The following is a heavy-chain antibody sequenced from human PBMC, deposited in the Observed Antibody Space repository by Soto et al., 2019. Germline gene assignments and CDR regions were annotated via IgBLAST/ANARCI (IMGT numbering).Heavy chain of an antibody. D-gene: IGHD3-16*01. J-gene: IGHJ5*02. CDR2: VYFSGST. Sequence: SSETLSLTCSVSGDSVSSGDYYWSWIRQPPGKGLEWIGHVYFSGSTNYIPSLKSRLTMSVDTAKNQFSLKLNSVTAADTAVYYCARIPGDTYMIYWSDPWGQGTQVTVSS. CDR1: GDSVSSGDYY. CDR3: ARIPGDTYMIYWSDP. V-gene: IGHV4-61*08.